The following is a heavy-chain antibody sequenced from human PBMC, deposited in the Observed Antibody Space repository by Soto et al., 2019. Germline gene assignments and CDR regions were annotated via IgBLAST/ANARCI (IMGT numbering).Heavy chain of an antibody. CDR2: ISYDGSNK. CDR3: ARELRGVVPAAMIDY. CDR1: GFTFSSYA. D-gene: IGHD2-2*01. V-gene: IGHV3-30-3*01. J-gene: IGHJ4*02. Sequence: GGSLRLSCAASGFTFSSYAMHWVRQAPGKGLEWVAVISYDGSNKYYADSVKGRFTISRDNSKNTLYLQMNSLRAEDTAVYYCARELRGVVPAAMIDYWGQGTLVTVSS.